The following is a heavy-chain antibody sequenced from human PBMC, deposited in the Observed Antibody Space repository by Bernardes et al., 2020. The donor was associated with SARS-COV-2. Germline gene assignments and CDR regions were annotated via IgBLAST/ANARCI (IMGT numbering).Heavy chain of an antibody. CDR2: ISGSGGGT. CDR1: GFTFSSYT. Sequence: GGSLRLSCAASGFTFSSYTMSWVRQAPGKGLEWVSSISGSGGGTYYADSVKVRFTISRDNSKNTLYLQMNSLRADDTAVYYCAKIIRTGYYESWDYWGQGTLVTVSS. D-gene: IGHD3-22*01. J-gene: IGHJ4*02. CDR3: AKIIRTGYYESWDY. V-gene: IGHV3-23*01.